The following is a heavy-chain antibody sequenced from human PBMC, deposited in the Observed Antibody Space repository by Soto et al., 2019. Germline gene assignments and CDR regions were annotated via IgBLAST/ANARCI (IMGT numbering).Heavy chain of an antibody. CDR3: AREGPPEIAWFDP. J-gene: IGHJ5*02. CDR1: GGTFSIYT. Sequence: QVQLVQSGAEVKKPGSSVKVSCKASGGTFSIYTISWVRQAPGQGLEWMGGSANSAQKFQGRLTVTADESTSTVYLELSSLTSEDTAVYDGAREGPPEIAWFDPWGQGTLVSVSS. V-gene: IGHV1-69*01. CDR2: SA. D-gene: IGHD2-21*01.